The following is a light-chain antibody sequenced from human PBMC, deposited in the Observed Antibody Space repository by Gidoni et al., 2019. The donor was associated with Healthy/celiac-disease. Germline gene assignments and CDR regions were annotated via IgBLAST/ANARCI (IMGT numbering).Light chain of an antibody. CDR1: SSNIGNNA. CDR3: AAWDDSLNGPV. V-gene: IGLV1-36*01. J-gene: IGLJ3*02. CDR2: YDD. Sequence: QSVLTPPPPVSEAPRPRVTISCSGSSSNIGNNAVTWYQQLPGKAPKLLIYYDDLLPSGVSDRFSGSKSGTSASLAISGLQSEDEADYYCAAWDDSLNGPVFGGGTKLTVL.